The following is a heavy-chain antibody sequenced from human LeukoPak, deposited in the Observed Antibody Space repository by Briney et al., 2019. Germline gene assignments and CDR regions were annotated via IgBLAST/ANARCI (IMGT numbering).Heavy chain of an antibody. V-gene: IGHV3-15*01. CDR2: IKSNTGRGTT. CDR3: TPRPNPRDGPSDF. J-gene: IGHJ4*02. Sequence: GGAHRLSCAASGFTFSNACMSWVGQAPGKGLEWVGRIKSNTGRGTTDYTARVKGRFTISRDDSKNTVYLQMDSLTTDDAGLYYCTPRPNPRDGPSDFWGQGTLDTVTS. CDR1: GFTFSNAC.